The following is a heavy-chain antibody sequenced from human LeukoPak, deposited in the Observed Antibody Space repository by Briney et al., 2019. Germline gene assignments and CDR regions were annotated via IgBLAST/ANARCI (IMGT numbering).Heavy chain of an antibody. J-gene: IGHJ5*02. CDR1: GGSISTFH. V-gene: IGHV4-4*07. D-gene: IGHD6-25*01. CDR2: INNSGST. Sequence: SETLSLTCTVSGGSISTFHWTWIRQPAGKALEWNGRINNSGSTNYNPSLRSRVSMSVDRSKNQFSVTLSSVTAADTAVYFCAREGGDPRWLDPWGQGTLVTVSS. CDR3: AREGGDPRWLDP.